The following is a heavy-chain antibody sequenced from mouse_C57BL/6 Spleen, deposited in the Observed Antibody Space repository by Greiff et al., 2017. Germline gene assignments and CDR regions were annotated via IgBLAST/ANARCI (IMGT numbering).Heavy chain of an antibody. CDR1: GYAFSSSW. J-gene: IGHJ2*01. D-gene: IGHD3-2*02. CDR3: AISGPDDY. Sequence: VKLQQSGPELVKPGASVKISCKASGYAFSSSWMTWVKQRTGKGLEWIGRIYPGDGDTNYNGKFKGKATRTADKSSRTAYMQRSSLTSEDSAVYFCAISGPDDYWGQGPTLTVSS. V-gene: IGHV1-82*01. CDR2: IYPGDGDT.